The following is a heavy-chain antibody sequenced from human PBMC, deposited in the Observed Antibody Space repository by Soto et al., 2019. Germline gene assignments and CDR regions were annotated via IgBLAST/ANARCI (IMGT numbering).Heavy chain of an antibody. Sequence: GASVKVSCKASGYTFTSYGISWVRQAPGQGLEWMGWISAYNGNTNYAQKLQGRVTMTTDTSTSTAYMELRSLRSDDTAVYYCARRGGGGCDSSGYFCRDPYYYYGMDVWGQGTTVTVSS. CDR1: GYTFTSYG. J-gene: IGHJ6*02. CDR2: ISAYNGNT. V-gene: IGHV1-18*01. D-gene: IGHD3-22*01. CDR3: ARRGGGGCDSSGYFCRDPYYYYGMDV.